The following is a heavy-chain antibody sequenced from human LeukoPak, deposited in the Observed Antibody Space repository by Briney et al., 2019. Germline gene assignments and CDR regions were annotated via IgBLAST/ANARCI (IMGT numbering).Heavy chain of an antibody. CDR3: ARQTAMGRSGDY. CDR2: IDPCDSET. CDR1: GYSFTSYW. Sequence: GESLKISCKASGYSFTSYWIGWVRQMPGKGLEWMGIIDPCDSETRYTPSFQGQLTISVDKSLTTADLQWNSLKASDTAMYYCARQTAMGRSGDYWGQGTLVTVS. V-gene: IGHV5-51*01. J-gene: IGHJ4*02. D-gene: IGHD5-18*01.